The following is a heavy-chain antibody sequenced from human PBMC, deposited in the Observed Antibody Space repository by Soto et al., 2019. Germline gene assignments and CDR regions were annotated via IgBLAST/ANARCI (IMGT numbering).Heavy chain of an antibody. J-gene: IGHJ6*02. V-gene: IGHV4-34*01. Sequence: QVQLQQWGAGLLKPSETLSLTCAVYGGSFSGYYWSWIRQPPGKGLEWIGEINHSGSTNYNPSLKRRVTISVDTSKNQFSLKLSSVTAADKAVYYCARGPSPSGMDVWGQGTTITVSS. CDR3: ARGPSPSGMDV. CDR2: INHSGST. CDR1: GGSFSGYY.